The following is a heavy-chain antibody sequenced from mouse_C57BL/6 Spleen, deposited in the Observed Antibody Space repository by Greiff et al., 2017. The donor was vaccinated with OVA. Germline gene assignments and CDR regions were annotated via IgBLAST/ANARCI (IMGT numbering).Heavy chain of an antibody. J-gene: IGHJ1*03. D-gene: IGHD1-1*01. Sequence: EVQGVESGGDLVKPGGSLKLSCAASGFTFSSYGMSWVRQTPDKRLEWVATISSGGSYTYYPDSVKGRFTISRDNAKNTLYLQMSSLKSEDTAMYYCARGGTTVVATDWYFDVWGTGTTVTVSS. CDR1: GFTFSSYG. CDR3: ARGGTTVVATDWYFDV. CDR2: ISSGGSYT. V-gene: IGHV5-6*01.